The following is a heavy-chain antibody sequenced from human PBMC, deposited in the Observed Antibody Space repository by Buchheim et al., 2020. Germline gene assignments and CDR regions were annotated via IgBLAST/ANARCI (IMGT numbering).Heavy chain of an antibody. Sequence: QVQLVQSGAEVKKPGASVKVSCKASGYTFTGYYMHWVRQAPGQGLEWMGWINPNSGGTNYAQKFQGWVTMTRDTSLSTAYMELGRLRSDDTAVYYCARSLWTYYYYYGMDVWGQGTT. J-gene: IGHJ6*02. D-gene: IGHD3-10*01. CDR1: GYTFTGYY. CDR3: ARSLWTYYYYYGMDV. CDR2: INPNSGGT. V-gene: IGHV1-2*04.